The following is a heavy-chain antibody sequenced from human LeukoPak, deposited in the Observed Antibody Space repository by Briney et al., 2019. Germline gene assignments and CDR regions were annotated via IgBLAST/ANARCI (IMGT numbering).Heavy chain of an antibody. V-gene: IGHV4-4*07. J-gene: IGHJ3*02. CDR2: IYYSGST. D-gene: IGHD1-14*01. Sequence: SETLSLTCTVSGGSFSGFCWGCVRQSAGKGLEWIGRIYYSGSTNYNPSLKSRVTMSVDTSKNQFSLKLSSVTAADTAVYYCASSATKGLDAFDIWGQGTMVTVSS. CDR1: GGSFSGFC. CDR3: ASSATKGLDAFDI.